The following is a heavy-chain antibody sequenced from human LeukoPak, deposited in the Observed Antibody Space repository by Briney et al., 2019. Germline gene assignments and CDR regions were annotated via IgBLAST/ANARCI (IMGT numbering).Heavy chain of an antibody. Sequence: ASVKVSCKASGYTFTGYYMLWVRQAPAQGLEWMGRIIPNSGGTNYAQQLQGRFTMTRDTSITTAYMELSRLRSDDTAVYYCARVIYRYSIVGLDYWGQGTLVTVSS. CDR3: ARVIYRYSIVGLDY. V-gene: IGHV1-2*06. D-gene: IGHD1-26*01. CDR2: IIPNSGGT. J-gene: IGHJ4*02. CDR1: GYTFTGYY.